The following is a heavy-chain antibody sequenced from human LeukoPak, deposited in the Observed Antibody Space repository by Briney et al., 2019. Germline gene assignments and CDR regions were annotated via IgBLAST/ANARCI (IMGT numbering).Heavy chain of an antibody. CDR2: SDPSDSFN. V-gene: IGHV5-10-1*01. CDR3: ARWGVKVSFDY. J-gene: IGHJ4*02. D-gene: IGHD3-16*01. Sequence: GESLRISCKGSGYSFTSYWISWVRQMPGKGLEWMGRSDPSDSFNNYRPSLQGHVTISVDKSISTAYLQWSSLKASDTAMYYCARWGVKVSFDYWGQGTLVTVSS. CDR1: GYSFTSYW.